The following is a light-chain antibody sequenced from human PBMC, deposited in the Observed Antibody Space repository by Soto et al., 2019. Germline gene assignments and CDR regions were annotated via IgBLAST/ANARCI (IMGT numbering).Light chain of an antibody. V-gene: IGKV1-5*03. CDR2: KAS. CDR3: QQYNSYSPWT. Sequence: DIQMTQSPSTLSASVGDRVTITCRASQSISSWLAWYQQKPGKAPKRLIYKASSLESGVPSRFSGSGSGTEFTLTISSRQPDEFATYYCQQYNSYSPWTFGQGAKVEIK. J-gene: IGKJ1*01. CDR1: QSISSW.